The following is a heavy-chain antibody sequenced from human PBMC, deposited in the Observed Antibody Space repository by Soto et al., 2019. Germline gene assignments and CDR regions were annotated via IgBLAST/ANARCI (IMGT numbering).Heavy chain of an antibody. CDR1: GYSFTSYW. CDR3: AKLLLGGITYSCFDP. Sequence: PGESLKISCKGSGYSFTSYWIAWVRQMPGKGLEWMGIIHPGDFEPSYSPSFQGRVTFSADNSISTAYLLWSSVKASDTGMYYCAKLLLGGITYSCFDPWGKGTLVTVS. J-gene: IGHJ5*02. D-gene: IGHD3-10*01. V-gene: IGHV5-51*01. CDR2: IHPGDFEP.